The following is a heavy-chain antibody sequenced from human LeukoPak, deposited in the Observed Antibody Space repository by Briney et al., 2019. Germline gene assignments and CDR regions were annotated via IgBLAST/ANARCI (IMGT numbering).Heavy chain of an antibody. Sequence: GESLKISCQGSEYSFATYWIAWLRQMPGKGLEWTGIIYPSDSDTRYSPSFQGQVTISADKSIKTAYLQWSSLKASDTAMYYCARPLQGIVGATGFDYWGQGTLVTVSS. D-gene: IGHD1-26*01. CDR1: EYSFATYW. CDR3: ARPLQGIVGATGFDY. J-gene: IGHJ4*02. CDR2: IYPSDSDT. V-gene: IGHV5-51*01.